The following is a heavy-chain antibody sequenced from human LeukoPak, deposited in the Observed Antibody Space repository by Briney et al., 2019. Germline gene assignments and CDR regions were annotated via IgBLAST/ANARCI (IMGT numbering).Heavy chain of an antibody. CDR3: ARHESIVVVVAARGFDS. Sequence: SETLSLTCTVSGGSISSSSHYWGWIRQPPGKGLELIGSIYYTGSTSYNPSLKSRVTISVDTSKNQFSLKLNSVTAADTAVYYCARHESIVVVVAARGFDSWGQGTLVTVSS. V-gene: IGHV4-39*01. J-gene: IGHJ4*02. CDR2: IYYTGST. CDR1: GGSISSSSHY. D-gene: IGHD2-15*01.